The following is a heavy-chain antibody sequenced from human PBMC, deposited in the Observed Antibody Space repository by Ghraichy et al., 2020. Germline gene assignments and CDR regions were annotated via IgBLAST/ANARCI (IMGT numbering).Heavy chain of an antibody. CDR2: IYSGGST. J-gene: IGHJ6*03. CDR1: GFTVSSNY. V-gene: IGHV3-53*01. D-gene: IGHD6-6*01. CDR3: ARSFRSSRPPHYYYYYMDV. Sequence: AETLSLTCAASGFTVSSNYMSWVRQAPGKGLEWVSVIYSGGSTYYADSVKGRFTISRDNSKNTLYLQMNSLRAEDTAVYYCARSFRSSRPPHYYYYYMDVWGKGTTVTVSS.